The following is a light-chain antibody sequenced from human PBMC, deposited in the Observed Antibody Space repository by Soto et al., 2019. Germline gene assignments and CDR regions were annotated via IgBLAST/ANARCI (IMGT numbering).Light chain of an antibody. V-gene: IGLV4-69*01. CDR3: QTWGTGIQV. Sequence: QLVLTQSPSASASLGASVKLTCTLSSGHSSYAIAWHQQQPEKGPRYLMKLNSDGSHSKGDGIPDRFSGSSSGAERYLTLSSLQSEDEADYYCQTWGTGIQVFGTGTKVTVL. J-gene: IGLJ1*01. CDR2: LNSDGSH. CDR1: SGHSSYA.